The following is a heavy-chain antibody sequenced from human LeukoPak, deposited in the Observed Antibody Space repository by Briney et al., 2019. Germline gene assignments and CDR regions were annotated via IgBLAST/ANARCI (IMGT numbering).Heavy chain of an antibody. CDR2: ISGSGGST. CDR3: AKKGIAAADSFDY. CDR1: GFTFSSYV. D-gene: IGHD6-13*01. Sequence: GGSLRLSCAASGFTFSSYVMSWVRQAPGKGLEWVSGISGSGGSTYYADSVKGRFTIPRDNSKNTLYLQMNSLRAEDTAVYYCAKKGIAAADSFDYWGQGTLVTVSS. J-gene: IGHJ4*02. V-gene: IGHV3-23*01.